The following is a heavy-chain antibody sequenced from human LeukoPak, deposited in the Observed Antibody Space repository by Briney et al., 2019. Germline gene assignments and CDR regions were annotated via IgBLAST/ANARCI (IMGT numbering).Heavy chain of an antibody. J-gene: IGHJ3*02. V-gene: IGHV3-30*18. CDR1: GFTFSSYS. CDR2: ISYDGSNK. Sequence: GGSLRLSCAASGFTFSSYSMHWVRQAPGKGLEWVAVISYDGSNKYYADSVKGRFTISRDNSKNTLYLQMNSLRAEDTAVYYCAKDVGIAVAPDAFDIWGQGTMVTVSS. CDR3: AKDVGIAVAPDAFDI. D-gene: IGHD6-19*01.